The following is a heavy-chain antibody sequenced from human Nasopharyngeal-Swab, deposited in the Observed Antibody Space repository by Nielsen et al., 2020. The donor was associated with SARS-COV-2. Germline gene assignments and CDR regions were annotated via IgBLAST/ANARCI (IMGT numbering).Heavy chain of an antibody. CDR3: ARRGGSWELGY. CDR1: GGSISGGGYY. CDR2: INWNGGST. D-gene: IGHD3-10*01. V-gene: IGHV3-20*01. J-gene: IGHJ4*02. Sequence: ETLSLTCTVSGGSISGGGYYWSWVRQAPGKGLEWVSGINWNGGSTGYADSVKGRFTISRANAKNSLYLQVNSLRAEDTALYHCARRGGSWELGYWGQGTLVTVSS.